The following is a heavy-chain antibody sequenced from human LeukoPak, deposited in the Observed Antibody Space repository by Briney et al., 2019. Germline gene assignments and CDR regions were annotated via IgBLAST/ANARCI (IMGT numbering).Heavy chain of an antibody. V-gene: IGHV3-23*01. D-gene: IGHD1-1*01. CDR1: GFTFSRYA. J-gene: IGHJ3*01. CDR3: TKLDPRGNGNNLDTFDV. CDR2: MSGSHSTT. Sequence: LPGGSLRLSCAASGFTFSRYAMGWVRQAPGKGLEWVSGMSGSHSTTYYPDSVKGRFTISRDNSKNTLYLQMNSLTAEDTATYYCTKLDPRGNGNNLDTFDVWGQGTMVTVSS.